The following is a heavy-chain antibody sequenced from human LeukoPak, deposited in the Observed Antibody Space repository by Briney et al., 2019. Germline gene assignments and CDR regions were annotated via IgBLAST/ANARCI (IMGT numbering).Heavy chain of an antibody. CDR1: GFTFSSYS. CDR2: ISSSSSYI. Sequence: PGGSPRLSCAASGFTFSSYSMNWVRQAPGKGLEWVSSISSSSSYIYYADSVKGRFTISRDNAKNSLYLQMNSLRAEDTAVYYCARDIAVAGTSYWGQGTLVTVSS. D-gene: IGHD6-19*01. CDR3: ARDIAVAGTSY. V-gene: IGHV3-21*01. J-gene: IGHJ4*02.